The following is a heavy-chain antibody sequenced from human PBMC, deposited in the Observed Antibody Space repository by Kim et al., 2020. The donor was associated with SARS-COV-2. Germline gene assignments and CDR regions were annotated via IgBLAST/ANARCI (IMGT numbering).Heavy chain of an antibody. J-gene: IGHJ4*02. CDR3: ARELRLASFDY. Sequence: TNYNPSLKSRVTISVDTSKNQFSLKLSSVTAADTAVYYCARELRLASFDYWGQGTLVTVSS. CDR2: T. V-gene: IGHV4-61*02.